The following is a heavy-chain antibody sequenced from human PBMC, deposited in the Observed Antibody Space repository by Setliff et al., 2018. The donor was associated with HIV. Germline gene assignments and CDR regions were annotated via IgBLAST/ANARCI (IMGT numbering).Heavy chain of an antibody. CDR1: GGSFSNYR. D-gene: IGHD3-10*01. CDR2: IYRSGTT. V-gene: IGHV4-4*07. CDR3: ARDRHYSGLGSYGP. Sequence: PEETLSLTCTIFGGSFSNYRWSWIRQPAGRGLEWIGRIYRSGTTDYKPSLKSRVSMSLDTSRNQFSLKLTSVTAEDTAVYYCARDRHYSGLGSYGPWGPGILVTVSS. J-gene: IGHJ5*02.